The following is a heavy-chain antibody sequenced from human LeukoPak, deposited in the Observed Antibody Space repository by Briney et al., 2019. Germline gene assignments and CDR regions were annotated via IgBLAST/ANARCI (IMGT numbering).Heavy chain of an antibody. J-gene: IGHJ4*02. D-gene: IGHD3-10*01. CDR2: IKQDGSEK. CDR3: ARVSVRGVLPPYFDY. CDR1: GFTFSRNW. V-gene: IGHV3-7*01. Sequence: GGSLRLSCAASGFTFSRNWMSWVRQAPGKGLEWVANIKQDGSEKYYVDSVKGRFTISRDNAKNSLYLQMNNLRAEDTAVYYCARVSVRGVLPPYFDYWGQGTLVTVSS.